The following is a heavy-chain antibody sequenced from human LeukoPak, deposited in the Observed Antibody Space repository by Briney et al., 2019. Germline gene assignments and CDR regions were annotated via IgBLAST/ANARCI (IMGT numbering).Heavy chain of an antibody. CDR3: AKEPREYCSSTSCPNWFDS. D-gene: IGHD2-2*01. J-gene: IGHJ5*01. Sequence: GGSLRLSCAASGFTFNNYAMSWVRQAPGKGLEWVSAISASGGTTYYADSVKGRFTISRDNSENTLFLQMNSLRAEDTAVYYCAKEPREYCSSTSCPNWFDSWGQGTLVTVSS. CDR1: GFTFNNYA. CDR2: ISASGGTT. V-gene: IGHV3-23*01.